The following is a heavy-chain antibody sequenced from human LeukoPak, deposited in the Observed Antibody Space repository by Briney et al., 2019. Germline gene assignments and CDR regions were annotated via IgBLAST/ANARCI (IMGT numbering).Heavy chain of an antibody. CDR3: ARDLSEEGPPGDY. Sequence: GGSLRLSCAASGFTFSSYAMHWVRQAPGKGLEWVAVISYDGSNKYYADSVKGRFTISRDNSKNTLYLQMNSLRAEDTAVYYCARDLSEEGPPGDYWGQGTLVTVSS. CDR1: GFTFSSYA. V-gene: IGHV3-30-3*01. J-gene: IGHJ4*02. CDR2: ISYDGSNK.